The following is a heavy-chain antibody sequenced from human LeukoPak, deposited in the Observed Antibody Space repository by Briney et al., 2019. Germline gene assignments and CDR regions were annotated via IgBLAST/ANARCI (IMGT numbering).Heavy chain of an antibody. J-gene: IGHJ5*02. CDR2: IYYSGST. Sequence: PSETLSLTCAVSGGSISSYYWSWIRQPPGKGLEWIGYIYYSGSTNYNPSLKSRVTISVDTSKNQFSLKLSSVTAADTAVYYCARWGTQDRSDPWGQGTLVTVSS. CDR3: ARWGTQDRSDP. V-gene: IGHV4-59*01. D-gene: IGHD3-16*01. CDR1: GGSISSYY.